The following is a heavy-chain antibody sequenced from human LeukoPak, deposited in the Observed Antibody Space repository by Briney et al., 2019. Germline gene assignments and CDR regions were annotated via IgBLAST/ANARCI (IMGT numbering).Heavy chain of an antibody. CDR2: ISWNSGSI. V-gene: IGHV3-9*01. CDR3: ARDLVGYSDYGGLDY. CDR1: GFTFDDYA. J-gene: IGHJ4*02. Sequence: GGSLRLSCAASGFTFDDYAMHWVRQAPGKGLEWVSGISWNSGSIGYADSVKGRFTISRDNAKNSLYLQMNSLRAEDTAVYYCARDLVGYSDYGGLDYWGQGTLVTVSS. D-gene: IGHD4-11*01.